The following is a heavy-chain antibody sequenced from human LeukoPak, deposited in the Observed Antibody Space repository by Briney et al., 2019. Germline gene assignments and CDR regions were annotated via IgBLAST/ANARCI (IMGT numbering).Heavy chain of an antibody. D-gene: IGHD3-10*01. CDR1: GFTFRSYW. Sequence: GGSLRLSCVASGFTFRSYWMTWVRQAPGKGLEWVANIKQDGNEKYYVDSVKGRFTISRDNAKNSLYLQMNSLRAEDTAVYYCAREYFFGSGSYYNGYWGQGALVTVSS. CDR3: AREYFFGSGSYYNGY. J-gene: IGHJ4*02. V-gene: IGHV3-7*04. CDR2: IKQDGNEK.